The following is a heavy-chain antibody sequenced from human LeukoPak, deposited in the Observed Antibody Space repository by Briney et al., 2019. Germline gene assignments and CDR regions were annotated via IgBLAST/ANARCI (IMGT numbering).Heavy chain of an antibody. CDR3: ARDSGDTYYYDSSGYSTFDY. J-gene: IGHJ4*02. CDR1: GFTFSSYS. Sequence: GGSLRLSCAASGFTFSSYSMNWVRQAPGKGLEWVSSISSSSSYIYYADSVKGRFTISRDNAKNSLYLQMNSLRAEDTAVYYCARDSGDTYYYDSSGYSTFDYWGQGTLVILSS. V-gene: IGHV3-21*01. CDR2: ISSSSSYI. D-gene: IGHD3-22*01.